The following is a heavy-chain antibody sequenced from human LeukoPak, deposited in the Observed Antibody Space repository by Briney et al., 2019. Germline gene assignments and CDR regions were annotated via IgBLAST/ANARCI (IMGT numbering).Heavy chain of an antibody. CDR3: ARDLEWFGDLSNPQPGWFDP. J-gene: IGHJ5*02. CDR1: GYTFTSYG. D-gene: IGHD3-10*01. CDR2: ISAYNGNT. V-gene: IGHV1-18*01. Sequence: ASVKVSCKASGYTFTSYGISWVRQAPGQGLEWMGWISAYNGNTHYAQKLQGRVTMTTDTSTSTAYMELRSLRSDDTAVYYCARDLEWFGDLSNPQPGWFDPWGQGALVTVSS.